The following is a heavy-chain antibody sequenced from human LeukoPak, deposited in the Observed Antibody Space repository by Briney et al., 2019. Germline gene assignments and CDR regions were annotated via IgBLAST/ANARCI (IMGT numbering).Heavy chain of an antibody. J-gene: IGHJ4*02. CDR3: ARHSWVIPVADHFDY. Sequence: SETLSLTCSVSGGSIIGSSHYWGWIRQPPGKGLEWIGTTYHTGNAYYNPSLRSRVTISIDTSKNQFSLKLNSVTAADTAVYYCARHSWVIPVADHFDYWGQGTLVIVSS. CDR2: TYHTGNA. CDR1: GGSIIGSSHY. V-gene: IGHV4-39*01. D-gene: IGHD6-19*01.